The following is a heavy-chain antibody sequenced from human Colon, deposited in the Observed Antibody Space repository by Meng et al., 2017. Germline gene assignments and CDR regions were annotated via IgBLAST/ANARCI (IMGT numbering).Heavy chain of an antibody. CDR3: ARVDGYGSGNYYSRLAY. D-gene: IGHD3-10*01. Sequence: QPPVQEPGPRLVNPSETLSLTCPVSGSSITNISFYWGWIRQPPGKGLEWIGNIYYSGNTYYNPSLKSRVTISLDTPKNQFSLRLSSVTAADTAVYYCARVDGYGSGNYYSRLAYWGQGTLVTVSS. V-gene: IGHV4-39*07. CDR2: IYYSGNT. CDR1: GSSITNISFY. J-gene: IGHJ4*02.